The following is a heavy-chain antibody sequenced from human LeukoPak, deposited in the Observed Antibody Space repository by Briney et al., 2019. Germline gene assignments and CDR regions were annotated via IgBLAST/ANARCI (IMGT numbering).Heavy chain of an antibody. Sequence: GSLRLSCAASGFTFSSYSMNWIRQPPGKGLEWIGEINHSGSTNYNPSLKSRVTISVDTSKNQFSLKLSSVTAADTAVYYCARGRDYDILTGRHYYGMDVWGKGTTVTVSS. CDR1: GFTFSSYS. D-gene: IGHD3-9*01. V-gene: IGHV4-34*01. CDR3: ARGRDYDILTGRHYYGMDV. J-gene: IGHJ6*04. CDR2: INHSGST.